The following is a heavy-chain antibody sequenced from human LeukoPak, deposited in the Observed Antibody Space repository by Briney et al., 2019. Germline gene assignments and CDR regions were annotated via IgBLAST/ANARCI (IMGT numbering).Heavy chain of an antibody. V-gene: IGHV3-23*01. D-gene: IGHD5-18*01. CDR3: AKFSHYGEGGIRLCFDY. CDR1: GFTFSSYA. Sequence: GGSLRLSCAASGFTFSSYAMSWVRQAPGKGLEWVSAISGSGGSTYYADSVKGRFTISRDNSKNTLYLQMNSLRAEDTAVYYCAKFSHYGEGGIRLCFDYWGQGTLVTVSS. CDR2: ISGSGGST. J-gene: IGHJ4*02.